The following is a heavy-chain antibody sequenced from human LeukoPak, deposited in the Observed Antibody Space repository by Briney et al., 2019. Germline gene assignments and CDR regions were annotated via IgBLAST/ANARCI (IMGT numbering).Heavy chain of an antibody. V-gene: IGHV3-33*06. J-gene: IGHJ4*02. D-gene: IGHD4-11*01. CDR1: GFTFSHYG. CDR3: AKDAQRGFDYSNSLDN. CDR2: IWSDGSNR. Sequence: GGSLRLSRATSGFTFSHYGMHWVRQAPGKGLKWVAVIWSDGSNRYYGDPVKGRFTISKDNFQRMVYLQMNSLRAEDTAVYYCAKDAQRGFDYSNSLDNWGQGTLVTVSS.